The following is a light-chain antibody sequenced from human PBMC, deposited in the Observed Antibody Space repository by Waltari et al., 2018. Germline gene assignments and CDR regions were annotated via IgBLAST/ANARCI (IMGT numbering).Light chain of an antibody. Sequence: DVQVTQSPSSLSASVGDSVTITCRTSQDFDRYLIWYQQKPGNAPKLLIYAASYLQSGVPSRFSGSGSGTDFSLTISSLQPEDFAVYYCQQNYRTPTFGGGTKVEVK. CDR2: AAS. CDR1: QDFDRY. CDR3: QQNYRTPT. V-gene: IGKV1-39*01. J-gene: IGKJ4*01.